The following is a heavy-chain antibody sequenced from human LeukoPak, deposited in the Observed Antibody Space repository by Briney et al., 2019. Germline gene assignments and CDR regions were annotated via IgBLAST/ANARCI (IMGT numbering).Heavy chain of an antibody. D-gene: IGHD2-15*01. Sequence: ASVKVSCKASGYTFTSYGISWVRQAPGQGLEWMGWISAYNGNTNYAQKLQGRVTMTTDTSTSTAYMELRSLRSDDTAVYYCASAAYCSGGSCPRGYYFDYWGEGTLVTVSS. CDR1: GYTFTSYG. CDR2: ISAYNGNT. CDR3: ASAAYCSGGSCPRGYYFDY. V-gene: IGHV1-18*01. J-gene: IGHJ4*02.